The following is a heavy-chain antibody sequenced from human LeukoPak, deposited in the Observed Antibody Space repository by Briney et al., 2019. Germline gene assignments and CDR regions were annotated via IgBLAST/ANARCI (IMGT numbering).Heavy chain of an antibody. Sequence: GASVTVSCKASGYTFGTHWMHWVRQAPGQGLEWMGIINPSGDFRSYAQKFQGRVTVTRDMSTRTVYMELSDLEPEDTAVYYCARGANGDYVFSAFDIWGQGTMVTVSS. D-gene: IGHD4-17*01. CDR3: ARGANGDYVFSAFDI. CDR2: INPSGDFR. V-gene: IGHV1-46*01. J-gene: IGHJ3*02. CDR1: GYTFGTHW.